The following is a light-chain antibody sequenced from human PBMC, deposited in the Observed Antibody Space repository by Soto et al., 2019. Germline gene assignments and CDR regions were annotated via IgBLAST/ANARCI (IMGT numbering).Light chain of an antibody. Sequence: ETVMTQSPATLSVSPGERATLSCRASQSVSSNLAWYQQKPGQAPRLLIYGASTRATGIPARFSGSGSGTDFTLTISSLQSEDFATYYCQQYSTYTPRTFGQGTKVEIK. J-gene: IGKJ1*01. CDR3: QQYSTYTPRT. CDR1: QSVSSN. V-gene: IGKV3-15*01. CDR2: GAS.